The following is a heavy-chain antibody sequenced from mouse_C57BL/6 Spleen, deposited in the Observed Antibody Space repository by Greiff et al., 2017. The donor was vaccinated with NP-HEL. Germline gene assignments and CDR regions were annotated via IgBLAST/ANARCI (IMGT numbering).Heavy chain of an antibody. CDR3: ARSDYYDYDIYAMDY. J-gene: IGHJ4*01. V-gene: IGHV1-85*01. CDR1: GYTFTSYD. Sequence: QVQLQQSGPELVKPGASVKLSCKASGYTFTSYDINWVKQRPGQGLEWIGWIYPRDGSTRYNEKFKGKANLTGATSSGTAYMELQSRTSKDSAVYFCARSDYYDYDIYAMDYWGQGTSVTVSS. CDR2: IYPRDGST. D-gene: IGHD2-4*01.